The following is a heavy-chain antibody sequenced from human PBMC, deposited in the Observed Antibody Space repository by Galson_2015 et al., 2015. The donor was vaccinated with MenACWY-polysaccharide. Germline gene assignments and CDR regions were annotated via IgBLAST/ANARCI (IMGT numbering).Heavy chain of an antibody. CDR1: GGSISSGSYY. V-gene: IGHV4-61*02. CDR3: ARSAKTTFALDAFDI. J-gene: IGHJ3*02. Sequence: TLSLTCTVSGGSISSGSYYWSWIRQPAGKGLEWIGRIYTSGSTNYNPSLKSRVTISVDTSKNQFSLKLSSVTAADTAVYYCARSAKTTFALDAFDIWGQGTMVTVSS. D-gene: IGHD3-10*02. CDR2: IYTSGST.